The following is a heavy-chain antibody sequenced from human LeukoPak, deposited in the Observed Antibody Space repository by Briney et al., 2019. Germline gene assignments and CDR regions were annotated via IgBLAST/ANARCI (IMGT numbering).Heavy chain of an antibody. J-gene: IGHJ4*02. Sequence: GALVKVSCKASGYTFTSYGISWVRQAPGQGLEWMGWISAYNGNTNYAQKLQGRVTMTTDTSTSTAYMELRSLRSDDTAVYYCARDSDYRWFGELLTRYYFDYWGQGTLVTVSS. CDR1: GYTFTSYG. CDR3: ARDSDYRWFGELLTRYYFDY. CDR2: ISAYNGNT. D-gene: IGHD3-10*01. V-gene: IGHV1-18*01.